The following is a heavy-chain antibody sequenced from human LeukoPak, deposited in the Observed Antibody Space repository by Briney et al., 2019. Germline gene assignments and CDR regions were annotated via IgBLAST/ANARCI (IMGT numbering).Heavy chain of an antibody. J-gene: IGHJ6*03. CDR3: AREAPTNYYMDV. CDR2: INPSGGST. D-gene: IGHD1-14*01. Sequence: GASVKVSCKASGYTFTSYYMHWVRHAPGQGLEWMGIINPSGGSTSYAQKFQGRVTMTRDTSTSTVYMELSSLRSEDTAVYYCAREAPTNYYMDVWGKGTTVTVSS. CDR1: GYTFTSYY. V-gene: IGHV1-46*03.